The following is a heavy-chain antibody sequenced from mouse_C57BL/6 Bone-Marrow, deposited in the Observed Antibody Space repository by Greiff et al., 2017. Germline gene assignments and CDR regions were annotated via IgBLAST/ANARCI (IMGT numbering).Heavy chain of an antibody. J-gene: IGHJ3*01. CDR2: IDPSDSYT. D-gene: IGHD1-1*01. V-gene: IGHV1-69*01. CDR1: GYTFTSYW. Sequence: QVQLQQPGAELVKPGASVKMSCKASGYTFTSYWITWVKQRPGQGLEWIGEIDPSDSYTNYNQKFKGKSTLTVDKSSSTAYMQLSSLTSEDSAVYYCAREERAHYYGSSYGFAYWGQGTLVTVSA. CDR3: AREERAHYYGSSYGFAY.